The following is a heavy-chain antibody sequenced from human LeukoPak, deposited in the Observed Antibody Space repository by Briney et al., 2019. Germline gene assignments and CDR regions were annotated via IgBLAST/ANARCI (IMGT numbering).Heavy chain of an antibody. CDR1: GFSVSAHY. CDR2: LYTGGDT. D-gene: IGHD5-24*01. Sequence: GGSLRLSCAVSGFSVSAHYMSWVRQAPGKGLECVSFLYTGGDTYYADSVKGRFTISRDNSKNTLYLQMNGLRAEDTAVYYCAKVQAEGEMATSDDAFDIWGQGTMVTVSS. V-gene: IGHV3-53*01. J-gene: IGHJ3*02. CDR3: AKVQAEGEMATSDDAFDI.